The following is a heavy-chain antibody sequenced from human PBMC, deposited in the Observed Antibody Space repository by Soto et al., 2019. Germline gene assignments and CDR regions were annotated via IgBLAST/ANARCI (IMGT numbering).Heavy chain of an antibody. CDR2: IKPISDIT. CDR3: ARDPSTINKLIGVWFDP. J-gene: IGHJ5*02. V-gene: IGHV1-69*13. D-gene: IGHD4-4*01. CDR1: GDTSGRFT. Sequence: ASVKVSCKASGDTSGRFTINWVRQAPGQGLEWMGGIKPISDITNYAQRFQGRVTFTADASTSTVYLELSSLRSEDTAMYYCARDPSTINKLIGVWFDPWGQGTLVTVSS.